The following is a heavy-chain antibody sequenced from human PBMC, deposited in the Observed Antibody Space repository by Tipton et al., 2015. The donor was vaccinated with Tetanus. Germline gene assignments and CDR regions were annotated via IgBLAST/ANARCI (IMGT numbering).Heavy chain of an antibody. J-gene: IGHJ5*02. Sequence: SGGSITSDNHYWSWIRQPPGKGLEWIGYIYHSGSTYYNASLKSRLDISLDTSKNQFYLEVRSVTAADTAVYYCSRSAVNWFDPWGQGTLVTVSS. V-gene: IGHV4-30-2*04. CDR3: SRSAVNWFDP. CDR1: GGSITSDNHY. CDR2: IYHSGST.